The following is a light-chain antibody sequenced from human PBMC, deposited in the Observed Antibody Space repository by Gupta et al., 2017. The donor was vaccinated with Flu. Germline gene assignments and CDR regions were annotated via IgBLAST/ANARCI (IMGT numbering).Light chain of an antibody. CDR1: QSVNNNL. J-gene: IGKJ2*01. CDR2: GAS. V-gene: IGKV3-20*01. CDR3: QQYGIEGYT. Sequence: DIVLTQSPGTLSLSPGERATLSCRASQSVNNNLLTWYQPKPGQAPRLLIYGASSRATGIPDRFSGSGSGTDFTRTIRRMETEAFAVDSCQQYGIEGYTCGQGTKLEIK.